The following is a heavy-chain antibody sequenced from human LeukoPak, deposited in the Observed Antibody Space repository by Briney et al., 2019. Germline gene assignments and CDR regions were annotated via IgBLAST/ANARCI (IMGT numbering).Heavy chain of an antibody. CDR1: GYTFTSYD. D-gene: IGHD3-22*01. CDR3: ARGRLYSSGYSSRYYYMDV. V-gene: IGHV1-8*01. Sequence: ASVKVSCKASGYTFTSYDINWLRQATGLGLEWMGWMNPNSGNTGYAQKFQGRVTMTRNTSISTAYMELSSLRSEDTAVYYCARGRLYSSGYSSRYYYMDVWGKGTTVTVSS. J-gene: IGHJ6*03. CDR2: MNPNSGNT.